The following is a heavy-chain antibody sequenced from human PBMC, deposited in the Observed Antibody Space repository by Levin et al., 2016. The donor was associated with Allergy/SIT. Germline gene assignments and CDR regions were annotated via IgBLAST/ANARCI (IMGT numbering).Heavy chain of an antibody. V-gene: IGHV4-39*01. D-gene: IGHD6-19*01. CDR2: IYYSGST. J-gene: IGHJ5*02. CDR3: ARGIAVAGSGFDP. Sequence: WIRQPPGKGLEWIGSIYYSGSTYYNPSLKSRVTISVDTSKNQFSLKLSSVTAADTAVYYCARGIAVAGSGFDPWGQGTLVTVSS.